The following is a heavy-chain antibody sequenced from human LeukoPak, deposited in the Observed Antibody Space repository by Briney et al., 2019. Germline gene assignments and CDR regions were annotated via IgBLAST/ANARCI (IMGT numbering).Heavy chain of an antibody. J-gene: IGHJ4*02. D-gene: IGHD6-13*01. CDR3: ARLIRSHSIAAAGTSYYFDY. V-gene: IGHV4-38-2*02. Sequence: TSETLSLTCTVSGYSIGSGYYWGWIRQPPGKGLEWIGSIYHSGSTYYNPSLKSRVTISVDTSKNQFSLKLSSVTAADTAVYYCARLIRSHSIAAAGTSYYFDYWGQGTLVTVSS. CDR1: GYSIGSGYY. CDR2: IYHSGST.